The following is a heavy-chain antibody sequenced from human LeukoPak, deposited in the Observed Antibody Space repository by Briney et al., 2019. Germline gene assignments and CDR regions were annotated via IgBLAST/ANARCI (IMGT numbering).Heavy chain of an antibody. CDR3: ARSRTYGDYGRGLDY. CDR2: INTDGVST. V-gene: IGHV3-74*01. Sequence: GGSLRLSCAASGFISSSYWMHWVHQPPGNWLVYIACINTDGVSTSYADSVKGRFTISRDNAKNTLYLQMNSLRAEDTAVYYCARSRTYGDYGRGLDYWGQGTLVTVSS. J-gene: IGHJ4*02. CDR1: GFISSSYW. D-gene: IGHD4-17*01.